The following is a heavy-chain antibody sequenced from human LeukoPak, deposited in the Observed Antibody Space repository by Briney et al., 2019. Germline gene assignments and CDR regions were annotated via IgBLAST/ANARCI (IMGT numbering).Heavy chain of an antibody. V-gene: IGHV3-23*01. CDR1: GFTFSSYA. Sequence: PGGSLRLSCAASGFTFSSYAMSWVRQAPGKGLEWVSAISGSGGSTYYADSVKGRFTISRDNSKNTLYLQMNSLRAEDTAVYYCAKSPVRVIGDSTRAFDIWGQGTMVTVSS. J-gene: IGHJ3*02. CDR2: ISGSGGST. D-gene: IGHD4-17*01. CDR3: AKSPVRVIGDSTRAFDI.